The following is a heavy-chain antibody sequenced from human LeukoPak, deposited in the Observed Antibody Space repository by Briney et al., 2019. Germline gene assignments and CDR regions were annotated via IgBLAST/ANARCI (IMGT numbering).Heavy chain of an antibody. D-gene: IGHD3-22*01. V-gene: IGHV3-20*04. CDR2: INWNGGST. CDR3: ARGLYYYDSSGYFFDY. Sequence: GGSLRLSCAASGFTFDDYGMSWVRQAPGKGLEWVSGINWNGGSTGYADSVKGRSTISRDNAKNSLYLQMNSLRAEDTALYYCARGLYYYDSSGYFFDYWGQGTLVTVSS. J-gene: IGHJ4*02. CDR1: GFTFDDYG.